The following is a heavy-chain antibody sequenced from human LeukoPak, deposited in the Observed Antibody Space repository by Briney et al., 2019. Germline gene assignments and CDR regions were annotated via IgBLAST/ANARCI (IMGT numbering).Heavy chain of an antibody. V-gene: IGHV4-59*01. CDR2: IYYSGST. CDR3: AREGWELLGGYYFDY. CDR1: GGSISSYY. J-gene: IGHJ4*02. Sequence: SETLSLTCTVSGGSISSYYWSWIRQPPGKGLEWIGYIYYSGSTNYNPSLKSRVTISVDTSKNQFSLKLSSVTAADTAVYYCAREGWELLGGYYFDYWGQGTLVTVSS. D-gene: IGHD1-26*01.